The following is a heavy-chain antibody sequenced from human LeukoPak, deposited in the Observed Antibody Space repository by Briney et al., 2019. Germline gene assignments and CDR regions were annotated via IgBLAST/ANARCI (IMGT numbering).Heavy chain of an antibody. J-gene: IGHJ4*02. CDR1: GGSISSSSYY. CDR2: IYYSGST. CDR3: ARVMFERFNPVLYSSGGSYFDY. V-gene: IGHV4-39*07. Sequence: PSETLSLTCTVSGGSISSSSYYWGWIRQPPGKGLEWIGSIYYSGSTYYNPSLKSRVTISVDTSKNQFSLKLSSVTAADTAVYCCARVMFERFNPVLYSSGGSYFDYWGQGTLVTVSS. D-gene: IGHD6-19*01.